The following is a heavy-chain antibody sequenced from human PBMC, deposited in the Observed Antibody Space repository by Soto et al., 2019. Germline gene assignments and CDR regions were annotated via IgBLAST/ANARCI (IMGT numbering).Heavy chain of an antibody. CDR3: ARGRYGDY. Sequence: QVHLVQSGAEVKKPGASVKVSCKGSGYSFTTYGITWVRQAPGQGLEWMGWIGVHNGNTNYAQKLQGRVTVARDTSTSTAYMELRSLRSDDMAVYYCARGRYGDYWGQGSLVTVSS. CDR2: IGVHNGNT. CDR1: GYSFTTYG. D-gene: IGHD1-1*01. V-gene: IGHV1-18*03. J-gene: IGHJ4*02.